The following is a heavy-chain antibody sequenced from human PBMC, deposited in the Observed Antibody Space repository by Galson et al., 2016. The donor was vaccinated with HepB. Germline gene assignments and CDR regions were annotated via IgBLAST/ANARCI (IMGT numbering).Heavy chain of an antibody. Sequence: LRLSCAASGFTFYSYWMTWVRQAPGKGLEWVANIKVDGSEKFYGDSVKGRFTISRDNAKNSLFLQMNSLRAEDTAVYYCARDLGHTFGYDHWGQGTLVTVSS. CDR3: ARDLGHTFGYDH. D-gene: IGHD5-12*01. V-gene: IGHV3-7*01. CDR2: IKVDGSEK. CDR1: GFTFYSYW. J-gene: IGHJ4*02.